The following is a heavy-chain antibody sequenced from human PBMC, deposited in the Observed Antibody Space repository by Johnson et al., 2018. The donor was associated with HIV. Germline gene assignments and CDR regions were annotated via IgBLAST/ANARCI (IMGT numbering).Heavy chain of an antibody. CDR3: ARGRYAFDI. D-gene: IGHD1-26*01. V-gene: IGHV3-7*02. CDR1: GFTFTNFW. CDR2: IKQDGSEK. Sequence: VQLVESGGGLVQPGGSMRLSCAASGFTFTNFWMSWVRQAPGKGLEWVANIKQDGSEKYYVDSVKGRFTISRDNAKNSLYLQINSLRAEDTAVYYCARGRYAFDIWGQGTLVTVSS. J-gene: IGHJ3*02.